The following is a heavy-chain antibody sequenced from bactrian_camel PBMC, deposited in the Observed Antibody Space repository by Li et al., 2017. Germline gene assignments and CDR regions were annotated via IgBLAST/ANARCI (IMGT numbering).Heavy chain of an antibody. CDR2: IGNFGNTGGAT. D-gene: IGHD1*01. CDR1: GLPFSNYA. V-gene: IGHV3S40*01. J-gene: IGHJ4*01. Sequence: DVQLVESGGSLVQPGGSLRLSCTGSGLPFSNYAISWVRQAPGKGLEWVSSIGNFGNTGGATYYADSVKGRFTISRANAKNTVYLQMATIKPDDTAVYYCARDLRNGESALWGQGTQVTVS. CDR3: ARDLRNGESAL.